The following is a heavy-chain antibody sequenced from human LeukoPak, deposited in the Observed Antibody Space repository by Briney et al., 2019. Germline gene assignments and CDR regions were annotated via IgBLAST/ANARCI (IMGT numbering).Heavy chain of an antibody. D-gene: IGHD4-23*01. CDR3: ARYYGGNPYYFDY. J-gene: IGHJ4*02. CDR1: GGSFSGYY. CDR2: INHSGST. Sequence: PSETLSLTCAVYGGSFSGYYWSWIRQPPGKGLEWIGGINHSGSTNYNPSLKSRVTISVDTSKNQFSLKLSSVTAADTAVYYCARYYGGNPYYFDYWGQGTLVTVSS. V-gene: IGHV4-34*01.